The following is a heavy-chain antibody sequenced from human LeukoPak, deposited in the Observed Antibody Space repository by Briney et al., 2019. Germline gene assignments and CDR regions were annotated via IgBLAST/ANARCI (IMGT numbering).Heavy chain of an antibody. CDR2: INPNSGGT. V-gene: IGHV1-2*02. CDR1: VYTFTGYY. J-gene: IGHJ5*02. Sequence: GASVTVSCKASVYTFTGYYMHWVRQAPGQGLEWMGWINPNSGGTNYAQKFQGRVTMTRDTSISTAYMELSRLRSDDTAVYYCARVGNRMVRGVIHNWFDPWGQGTLVTVSS. CDR3: ARVGNRMVRGVIHNWFDP. D-gene: IGHD3-10*01.